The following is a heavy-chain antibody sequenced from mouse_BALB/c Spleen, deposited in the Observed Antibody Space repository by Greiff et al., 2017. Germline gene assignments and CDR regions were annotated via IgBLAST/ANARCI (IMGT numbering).Heavy chain of an antibody. CDR1: GFTFSSYT. V-gene: IGHV5-6-4*01. CDR2: ISSGGSYT. J-gene: IGHJ2*01. Sequence: VQVVESGGGLVKPGGSLKLSCAASGFTFSSYTMSWVRQTPEKRLEWVATISSGGSYTYYPDSVKGRFTISRDNAKNTLYLQMSSLKSEDTAMYYCTRDLRLGFDYWGQGTTLTVSS. CDR3: TRDLRLGFDY. D-gene: IGHD2-12*01.